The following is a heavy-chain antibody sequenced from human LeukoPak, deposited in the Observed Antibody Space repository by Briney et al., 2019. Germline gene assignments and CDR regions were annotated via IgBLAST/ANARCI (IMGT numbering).Heavy chain of an antibody. CDR1: GGSISSYY. Sequence: SETLSLTCTVSGGSISSYYWSWIRQPPGKGLEWIGEINHSGSTNYNPSLKSRVTISVDTSKNQFSLKLSSVTAADTAVYYCARLSGRAWRSRFNWFDPWGLGTLVTVSS. CDR2: INHSGST. V-gene: IGHV4-34*01. J-gene: IGHJ5*02. D-gene: IGHD1-26*01. CDR3: ARLSGRAWRSRFNWFDP.